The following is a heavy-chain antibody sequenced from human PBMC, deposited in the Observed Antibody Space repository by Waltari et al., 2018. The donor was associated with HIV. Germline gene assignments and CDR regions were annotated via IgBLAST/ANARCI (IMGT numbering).Heavy chain of an antibody. Sequence: QVQLVESGGGVVQPGRSLRLSCAASGFTFSSYGMHWVRQAPGKGLEWVALIWYDGSNKYYADSVKGRFTISRDNSKNTLYLQMNSLRAEDTAVYYCAREYYHGSGTPFDYWGQGTLVTVSS. CDR1: GFTFSSYG. V-gene: IGHV3-33*01. J-gene: IGHJ4*02. D-gene: IGHD3-10*01. CDR3: AREYYHGSGTPFDY. CDR2: IWYDGSNK.